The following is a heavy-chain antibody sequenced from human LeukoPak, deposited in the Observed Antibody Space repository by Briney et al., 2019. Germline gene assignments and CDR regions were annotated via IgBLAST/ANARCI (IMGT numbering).Heavy chain of an antibody. CDR1: GFTFSSYA. J-gene: IGHJ3*02. CDR2: ISYDGSNK. CDR3: ARESVWFGEQPDAFDI. D-gene: IGHD3-10*01. V-gene: IGHV3-30-3*01. Sequence: GGSLRLSCAASGFTFSSYAMHWVRQAPGKGLEWVAVISYDGSNKYYADSVKGRFTISRDNSKNTLYLQMNSLRAEDTAVYYCARESVWFGEQPDAFDIWGQGTVVTVSS.